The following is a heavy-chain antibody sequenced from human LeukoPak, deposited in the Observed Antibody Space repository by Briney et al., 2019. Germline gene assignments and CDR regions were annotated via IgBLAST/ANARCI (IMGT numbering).Heavy chain of an antibody. CDR1: GFTFKDYW. J-gene: IGHJ3*02. CDR3: AREKGYYYDSSGYQDAFDI. D-gene: IGHD3-22*01. CDR2: IKGDGSEK. V-gene: IGHV3-7*01. Sequence: GGSLRLSCAASGFTFKDYWMIWVRQAPGKGLEWVANIKGDGSEKYYVDSVKGRFTISRDNAENSLYLQMNSLRAEDTAVYYCAREKGYYYDSSGYQDAFDIWGQGTMVTVSS.